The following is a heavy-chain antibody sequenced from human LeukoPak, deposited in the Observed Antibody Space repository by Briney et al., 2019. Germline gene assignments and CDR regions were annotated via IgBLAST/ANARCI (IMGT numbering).Heavy chain of an antibody. D-gene: IGHD1-14*01. J-gene: IGHJ4*02. CDR3: ARFLWRAGGFDY. Sequence: ASVKVSCKASGYTFTGYYMHWVRQAPGQGLEWMGWINPNSGGTNYAQKFQGRVTMTRDTSISTAYKELSRLRSDDTAVYYCARFLWRAGGFDYWGQGTLVTVSS. V-gene: IGHV1-2*02. CDR2: INPNSGGT. CDR1: GYTFTGYY.